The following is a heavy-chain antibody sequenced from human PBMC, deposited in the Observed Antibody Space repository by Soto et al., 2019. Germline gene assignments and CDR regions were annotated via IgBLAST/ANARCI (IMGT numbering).Heavy chain of an antibody. CDR2: IWYDGSNK. D-gene: IGHD6-13*01. J-gene: IGHJ4*02. CDR1: GFTFSSYG. V-gene: IGHV3-33*01. Sequence: QVQLVESGGGVVQPGRSLRLSCAASGFTFSSYGRHWVRQAPGKGLEWVAAIWYDGSNKYYADSVKGRFTISRDNSKTTRDLQLYSLKDEDTVVYYCARASKQQLPRYYFDYWGQGTLVTVSS. CDR3: ARASKQQLPRYYFDY.